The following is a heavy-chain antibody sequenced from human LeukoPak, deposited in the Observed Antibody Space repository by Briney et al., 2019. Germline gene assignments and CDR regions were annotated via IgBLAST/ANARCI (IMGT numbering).Heavy chain of an antibody. V-gene: IGHV4-30-2*01. Sequence: SQTLSLTCTVSGGSISSGGYYWSWIRQPPGKGLEWIGYIYHSGSTYYNPSLKSRVTISVDRSKNQFSLKLSSVTAADTAVYYCARGGVNWTFDYWGQGTLVTVSS. CDR1: GGSISSGGYY. D-gene: IGHD1-20*01. CDR3: ARGGVNWTFDY. J-gene: IGHJ4*02. CDR2: IYHSGST.